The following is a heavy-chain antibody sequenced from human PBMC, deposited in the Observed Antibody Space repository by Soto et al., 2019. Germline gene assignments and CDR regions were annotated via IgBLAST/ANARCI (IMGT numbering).Heavy chain of an antibody. CDR2: ISAYNGNT. V-gene: IGHV1-18*04. J-gene: IGHJ4*02. Sequence: QVQLVQSGAEVKKPGASVKVSCKTSGYTFTSHGISWVRQAPGQGLEWMGWISAYNGNTNYAQKLQGRVTMTTDTRXSTAYMELRSLRSDDKAVYYCARTYCSSARCYSDYWGQGTLVTVSS. CDR1: GYTFTSHG. CDR3: ARTYCSSARCYSDY. D-gene: IGHD2-2*01.